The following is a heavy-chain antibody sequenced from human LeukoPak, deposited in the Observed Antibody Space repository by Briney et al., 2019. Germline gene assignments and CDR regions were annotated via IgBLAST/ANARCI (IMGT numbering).Heavy chain of an antibody. CDR1: GYTFTAFH. J-gene: IGHJ4*02. D-gene: IGHD6-19*01. Sequence: ASVKVSCKASGYTFTAFHIHWVRQAPGQGLEWMGWMNPDTGGTNSAQKFQGRVTMTRDTSIRTAYMELSRLTSDDTAVYYCARDTPGYSSEFGFWGQGTLVTVSS. V-gene: IGHV1-2*02. CDR2: MNPDTGGT. CDR3: ARDTPGYSSEFGF.